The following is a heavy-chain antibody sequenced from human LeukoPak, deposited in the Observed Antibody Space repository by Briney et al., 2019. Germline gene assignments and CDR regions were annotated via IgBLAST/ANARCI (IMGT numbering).Heavy chain of an antibody. D-gene: IGHD2-15*01. CDR3: ARDRPTGASRVFVVQ. CDR2: VSSGSRYI. CDR1: GFSFSTYA. V-gene: IGHV3-21*06. J-gene: IGHJ4*02. Sequence: GGSLRLSCTASGFSFSTYAMTWVRQAPGKGLEWISSVSSGSRYIYYADSVRGRFTISRDNTKNSLYLLMNNLRAEDTAIYYCARDRPTGASRVFVVQWGQGTPVTVSS.